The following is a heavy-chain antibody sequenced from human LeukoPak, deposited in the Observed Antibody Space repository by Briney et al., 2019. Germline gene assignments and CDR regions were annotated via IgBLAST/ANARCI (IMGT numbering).Heavy chain of an antibody. V-gene: IGHV3-7*01. Sequence: GGSLRLSCEASGFTFNNYWMTWVRQAPGKGLEWVANIKQDGSEKYYVDSVKGRFTISRDNAKNSLYLQMNSLRAEDTAMYYCARDGRGGYLDYWGQGTLVTVSS. D-gene: IGHD3-16*01. CDR2: IKQDGSEK. CDR1: GFTFNNYW. J-gene: IGHJ4*02. CDR3: ARDGRGGYLDY.